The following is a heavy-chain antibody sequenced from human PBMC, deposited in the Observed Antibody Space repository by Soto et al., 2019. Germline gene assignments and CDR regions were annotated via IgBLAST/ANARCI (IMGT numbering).Heavy chain of an antibody. CDR2: IFHSGSS. Sequence: SETLSLTCTVSGGSVTGFYWSWIRQPPGKGLEWIGYIFHSGSSNYHPSLKSRVTISVDTSKSQISLRLTSVTAADTAVYYCARASGLGVAHIDYWGQGTLVTVSS. CDR1: GGSVTGFY. V-gene: IGHV4-59*02. CDR3: ARASGLGVAHIDY. D-gene: IGHD6-19*01. J-gene: IGHJ4*02.